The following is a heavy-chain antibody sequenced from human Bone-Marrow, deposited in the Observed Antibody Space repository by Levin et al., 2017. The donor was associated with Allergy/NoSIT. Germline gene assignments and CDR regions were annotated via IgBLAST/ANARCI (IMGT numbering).Heavy chain of an antibody. V-gene: IGHV4-30-2*01. CDR1: GDSISSSGYS. CDR2: IYHSGDT. Sequence: ASETLSLTCAVSGDSISSSGYSWSWIRQPPGTGLEWIGYIYHSGDTFYNPSLDNRVTISVDSSKNHFSLKLSSVTAADTAVYFCARAYCTNGVCYRANYYFDYWGPGALVTVSS. CDR3: ARAYCTNGVCYRANYYFDY. J-gene: IGHJ4*02. D-gene: IGHD2-8*01.